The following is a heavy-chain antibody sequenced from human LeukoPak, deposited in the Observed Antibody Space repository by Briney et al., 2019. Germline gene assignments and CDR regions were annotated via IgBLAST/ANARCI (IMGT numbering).Heavy chain of an antibody. D-gene: IGHD1-26*01. CDR1: GFTFDDYT. V-gene: IGHV3-43*01. CDR2: ISWDGGST. J-gene: IGHJ6*03. Sequence: GGSLRLSCAASGFTFDDYTMHWVRQAPGKGLEWVSLISWDGGSTYYADSVKGRFTISRDNAKNSLFLQMNSLRAEDTAVYFCARATWDPNYYYYMDVWGKGTTVTISS. CDR3: ARATWDPNYYYYMDV.